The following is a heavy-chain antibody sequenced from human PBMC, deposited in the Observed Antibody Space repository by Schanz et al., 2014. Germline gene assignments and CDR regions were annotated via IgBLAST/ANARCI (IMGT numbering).Heavy chain of an antibody. CDR1: GGSISSSTYY. D-gene: IGHD3-10*01. V-gene: IGHV4-39*01. CDR3: ARLMVPGWFDP. CDR2: IDDTGST. Sequence: QVQLQESGPGLVKPSETLSLTCTVSGGSISSSTYYWGWIRQPPGKGPEWIGTIDDTGSTYYTPSLRGRLPMSVATPKSKLSVQRTSVTAADTAVYYCARLMVPGWFDPWGQGQLVTVSS. J-gene: IGHJ5*02.